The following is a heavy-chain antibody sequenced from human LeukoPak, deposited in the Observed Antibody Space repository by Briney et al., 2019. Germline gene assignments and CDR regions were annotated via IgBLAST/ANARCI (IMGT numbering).Heavy chain of an antibody. D-gene: IGHD5-24*01. J-gene: IGHJ4*02. CDR2: IYHSGST. CDR1: GGSISSYY. Sequence: SETLSLTCTVSGGSISSYYWGWIRQPPGKGLEWIGSIYHSGSTYYNPSLKSRVTISVDTSKNQFSLKLSSVTAADTAVYYCARSDGYNLNFDYWGQGTLVTVSS. V-gene: IGHV4-59*08. CDR3: ARSDGYNLNFDY.